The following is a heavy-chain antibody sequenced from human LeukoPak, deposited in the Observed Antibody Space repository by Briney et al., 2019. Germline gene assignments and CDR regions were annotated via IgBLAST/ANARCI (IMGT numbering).Heavy chain of an antibody. D-gene: IGHD5-12*01. Sequence: SETLSLTCTVSGGSISSSSYYWGWIRQPPGKGLEWIGSIYYSGSTYYNPSLKSRVTISVDTSKNQFSLKLSSVTAADTAVYYCARGGGGGWLRLPLAHFDYWGQGTLVTVSS. CDR3: ARGGGGGWLRLPLAHFDY. J-gene: IGHJ4*02. CDR2: IYYSGST. CDR1: GGSISSSSYY. V-gene: IGHV4-39*07.